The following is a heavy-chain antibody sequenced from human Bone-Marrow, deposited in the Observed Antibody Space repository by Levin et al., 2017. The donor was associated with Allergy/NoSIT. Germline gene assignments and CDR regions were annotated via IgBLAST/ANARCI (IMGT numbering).Heavy chain of an antibody. CDR1: GFTFSSYS. J-gene: IGHJ4*02. Sequence: GESLKISCAASGFTFSSYSMNWVRQAPGKGLEWVSSISSSSSYIYYADSVKGRFTISRDNAKNSLYLQMNSLRAEDTAVYYCARGKYSSGWFTPAPISGALDYWGQGTLVTVSS. V-gene: IGHV3-21*01. CDR3: ARGKYSSGWFTPAPISGALDY. D-gene: IGHD6-19*01. CDR2: ISSSSSYI.